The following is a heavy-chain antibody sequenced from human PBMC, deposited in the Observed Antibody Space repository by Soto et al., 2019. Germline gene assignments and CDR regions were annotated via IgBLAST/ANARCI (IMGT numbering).Heavy chain of an antibody. Sequence: PWGSLRLSCAASGFTFRTNVMSWVRQAPGKGLEWIALIHRVENSKYSDSTYYADSVRDRFTISRDNSKNTVDLQMNDLSAEDTAMYYCARDGSGPFDYWGQGSLVTVSS. CDR2: IHRVENSKYSDST. J-gene: IGHJ4*02. CDR3: ARDGSGPFDY. D-gene: IGHD6-19*01. V-gene: IGHV3-66*01. CDR1: GFTFRTNV.